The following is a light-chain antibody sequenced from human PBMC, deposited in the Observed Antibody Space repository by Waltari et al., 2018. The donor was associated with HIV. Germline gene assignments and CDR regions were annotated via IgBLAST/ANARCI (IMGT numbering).Light chain of an antibody. Sequence: DVKLTQSPSSLSASVGDRVTITCRASQSIGDSLSWFQVRSNKAPKLLIYGASSLQTGVPPRFRGGRSGTDFTLTIVNLQQEDFATYYCQQTYNLPLTFGGGTNVDVK. J-gene: IGKJ4*01. V-gene: IGKV1-39*01. CDR3: QQTYNLPLT. CDR2: GAS. CDR1: QSIGDS.